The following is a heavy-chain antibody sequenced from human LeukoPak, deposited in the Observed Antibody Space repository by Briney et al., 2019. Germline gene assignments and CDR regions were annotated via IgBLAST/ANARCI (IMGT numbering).Heavy chain of an antibody. J-gene: IGHJ5*02. CDR3: AKEQLHSSGWYGGRVWFDP. V-gene: IGHV3-48*03. CDR1: GFTFSSYE. Sequence: AGGSLRLSCAASGFTFSSYEMNWVRQAPGKGLEWVSYISNSGGDIYYADSVKGRFTISRDNSKDTLYLQMNSLSPEDTALYYCAKEQLHSSGWYGGRVWFDPWGQGTLVTVSS. CDR2: ISNSGGDI. D-gene: IGHD6-19*01.